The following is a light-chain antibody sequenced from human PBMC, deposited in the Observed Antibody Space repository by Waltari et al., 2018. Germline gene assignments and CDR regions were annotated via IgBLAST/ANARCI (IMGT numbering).Light chain of an antibody. CDR3: ASWDDSLNGHWV. V-gene: IGLV1-44*01. CDR2: RNE. Sequence: QSVLTQPPSASGTPGQRVTISCSGTSSNLGNNVVNWYQQVPGTAPKLPIYRNELRPSGFPDRFSASKSGTSASLAISGLQSEDEAEYYCASWDDSLNGHWVFGGGTKVTVL. CDR1: SSNLGNNV. J-gene: IGLJ3*02.